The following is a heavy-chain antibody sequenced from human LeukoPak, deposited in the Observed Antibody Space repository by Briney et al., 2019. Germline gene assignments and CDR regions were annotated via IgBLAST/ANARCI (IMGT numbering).Heavy chain of an antibody. CDR1: GGSFSGYN. CDR2: INHSGST. V-gene: IGHV4-34*01. Sequence: PSETLSLTCAVSGGSFSGYNCSWIRHPPRQGLERIGEINHSGSTNYNPSPKSRVTISVDTSKNQFSLKLSSVTAADTAVYYCARGLYLVAGTGDAFDIGGQGTMVTVSS. D-gene: IGHD6-19*01. CDR3: ARGLYLVAGTGDAFDI. J-gene: IGHJ3*02.